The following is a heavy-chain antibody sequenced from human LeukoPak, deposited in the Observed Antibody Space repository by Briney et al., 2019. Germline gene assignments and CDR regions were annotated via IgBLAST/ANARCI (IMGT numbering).Heavy chain of an antibody. Sequence: PGGSLRLSCAASGFTFSSYSMNWVRQAPGKGLEWVSSISSSSSYIYYADSVKGRFTISRDNAKNSLYLQMNSLRAEDTAVYYCARGPFEAYCGGDCYPGGPFDYWGQGTLVTVSS. D-gene: IGHD2-21*02. V-gene: IGHV3-21*01. CDR3: ARGPFEAYCGGDCYPGGPFDY. CDR2: ISSSSSYI. J-gene: IGHJ4*02. CDR1: GFTFSSYS.